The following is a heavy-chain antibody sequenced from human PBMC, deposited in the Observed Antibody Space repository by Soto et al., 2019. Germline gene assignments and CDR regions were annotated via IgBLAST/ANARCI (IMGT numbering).Heavy chain of an antibody. D-gene: IGHD4-17*01. Sequence: SETLSLTCTVSGGSISSYFWSWNRQPPGKGLEWIGSISYSGSTNYNPSLKSRVTISVDPSKNEFSLKMSSVTAADTAVYYCAREGTVSVWGQGTTVTVSS. CDR1: GGSISSYF. V-gene: IGHV4-59*01. J-gene: IGHJ6*02. CDR3: AREGTVSV. CDR2: ISYSGST.